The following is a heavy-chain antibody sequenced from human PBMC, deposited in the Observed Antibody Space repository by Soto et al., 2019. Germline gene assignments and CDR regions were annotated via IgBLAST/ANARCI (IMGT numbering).Heavy chain of an antibody. J-gene: IGHJ6*03. CDR3: ASGDYDFWSGLRYYYMAV. D-gene: IGHD3-3*01. CDR1: GYTFTSYY. V-gene: IGHV1-46*03. CDR2: INPSGGST. Sequence: ASVKVSCKASGYTFTSYYMHWVRQAPGQGLEWMGIINPSGGSTSYAQKFQGRVTMTRDTSTSTVYMELSSLRSEDTAVYYCASGDYDFWSGLRYYYMAVWGKGTTVTVSS.